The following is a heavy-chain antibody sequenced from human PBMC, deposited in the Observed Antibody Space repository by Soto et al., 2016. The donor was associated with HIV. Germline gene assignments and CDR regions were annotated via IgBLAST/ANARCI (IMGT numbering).Heavy chain of an antibody. CDR1: GFTFDDFA. D-gene: IGHD3-22*01. CDR2: VSADGVST. CDR3: AKDLHRRTSRYYDSSGSGYFDS. Sequence: EVQLVESGGGVVQPGASLRLSCAASGFTFDDFAMHWVRQAPGKGLEWISVVSADGVSTYYAGSVKGRFTISRDNSKNSLDLQMGSLRTEDTALYFCAKDLHRRTSRYYDSSGSGYFDSWGQATLVTVSS. V-gene: IGHV3-43*02. J-gene: IGHJ4*02.